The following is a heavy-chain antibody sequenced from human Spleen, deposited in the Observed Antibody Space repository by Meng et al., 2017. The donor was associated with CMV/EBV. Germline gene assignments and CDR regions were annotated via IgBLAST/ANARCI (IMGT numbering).Heavy chain of an antibody. J-gene: IGHJ4*02. Sequence: GGSLRLSCAASGFTVSSNYMNWVRQAPGKGLEWVSSISSTSTYIYYTDSVKGRFTISRDNAKNSLYLQMNSLRAEDTAVYYCARVSGETDGAWGQGTLVTVSS. CDR2: ISSTSTYI. CDR3: ARVSGETDGA. CDR1: GFTVSSNY. D-gene: IGHD3-16*01. V-gene: IGHV3-21*01.